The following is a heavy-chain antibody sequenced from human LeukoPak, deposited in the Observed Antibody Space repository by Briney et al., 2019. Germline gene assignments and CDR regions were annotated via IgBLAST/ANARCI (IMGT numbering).Heavy chain of an antibody. CDR3: ASVTHCSSTSCHNYYYYYMDV. D-gene: IGHD2-2*02. CDR2: IIPIFGTA. CDR1: GGTFSSYA. V-gene: IGHV1-69*13. J-gene: IGHJ6*03. Sequence: SVKVSCKASGGTFSSYAISWVRQAPGQGLEWMGGIIPIFGTANYAQKFQGRVTITADESTSTAYMELSSLRSEDTAVYYCASVTHCSSTSCHNYYYYYMDVWGKGTTVTVSS.